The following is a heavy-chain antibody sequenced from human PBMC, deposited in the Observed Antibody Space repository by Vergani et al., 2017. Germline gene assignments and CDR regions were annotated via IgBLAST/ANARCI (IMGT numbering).Heavy chain of an antibody. Sequence: QVQLQESGPGLVKPSQTLSLSCTVSGGSVRTSIGYYWTWIRQPAGKTLEWIGEVFSSGTTNYNPSFKNRVTMSVDTSKNQFSLKLNSVTAADTAVYYCARTQTDSSGWYRDYWGQGTLVTVSS. CDR3: ARTQTDSSGWYRDY. D-gene: IGHD6-19*01. V-gene: IGHV4-61*02. CDR1: GGSVRTSIGYY. CDR2: VFSSGTT. J-gene: IGHJ4*02.